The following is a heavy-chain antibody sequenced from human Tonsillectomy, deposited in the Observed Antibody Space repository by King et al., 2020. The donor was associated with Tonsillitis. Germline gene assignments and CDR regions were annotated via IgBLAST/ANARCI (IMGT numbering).Heavy chain of an antibody. V-gene: IGHV4-34*01. CDR3: ARFGFLEWLALPYYYYYMDV. Sequence: VQLQQWGAGLLKPSETLSLTCAVYGGSFSGYYWSWIRQPPGIGLEWIGEINHSGSTNYNPSLRRRVTISVDTSKNQFSLKLGSVTAADTAVYYCARFGFLEWLALPYYYYYMDVWGKGTTVTVSS. CDR2: INHSGST. D-gene: IGHD3-3*01. CDR1: GGSFSGYY. J-gene: IGHJ6*03.